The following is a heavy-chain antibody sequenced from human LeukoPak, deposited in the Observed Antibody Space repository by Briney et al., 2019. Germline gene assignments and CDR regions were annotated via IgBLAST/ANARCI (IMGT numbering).Heavy chain of an antibody. Sequence: ASVKVSCKASGYTFTGFHMHWVRQAPGQGLEWMGWINPNSGGTNYAQKFQGRVTMTRDTSISTVYMELSRLRSDDTAVYYCARDVGATSLIDYWGQGTLVTVSS. CDR3: ARDVGATSLIDY. D-gene: IGHD1-26*01. V-gene: IGHV1-2*02. J-gene: IGHJ4*02. CDR1: GYTFTGFH. CDR2: INPNSGGT.